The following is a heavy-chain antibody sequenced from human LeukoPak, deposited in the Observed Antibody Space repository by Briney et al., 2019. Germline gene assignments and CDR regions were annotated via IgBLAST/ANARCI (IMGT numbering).Heavy chain of an antibody. CDR2: TYYRSN. D-gene: IGHD5-24*01. Sequence: SQTLSLTCAISGXSVSSKSFAWNWIRQSPSRGLEWLGRTYYRSNDYAVSVKSRITIDPDTSKNQFSLQLSSVTPEDTAVYYCARGQFSAFDIWGQGTMVIVSS. CDR3: ARGQFSAFDI. V-gene: IGHV6-1*01. J-gene: IGHJ3*02. CDR1: GXSVSSKSFA.